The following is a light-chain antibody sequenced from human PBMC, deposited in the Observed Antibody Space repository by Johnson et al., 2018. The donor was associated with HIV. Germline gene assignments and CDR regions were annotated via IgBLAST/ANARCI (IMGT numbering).Light chain of an antibody. Sequence: QSVLTQPPSVSAAPGQKVTISCSGSSSNIGNNYVSWYQQVPGTAPKLLIYDNNRRPSGIPDRFSGSKSGTSATLGITGLQTGDEADYYCGTWDSSLRGFVFGTGTKLTV. CDR3: GTWDSSLRGFV. J-gene: IGLJ1*01. CDR2: DNN. V-gene: IGLV1-51*01. CDR1: SSNIGNNY.